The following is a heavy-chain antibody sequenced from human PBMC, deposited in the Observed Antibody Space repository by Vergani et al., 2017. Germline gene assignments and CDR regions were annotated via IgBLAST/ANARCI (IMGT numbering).Heavy chain of an antibody. CDR3: ARENGGNFYYYYRDV. V-gene: IGHV4-59*01. D-gene: IGHD3-16*01. J-gene: IGHJ6*03. CDR1: GGSISSYY. CDR2: IYDNGNT. Sequence: QVQLQESGPRLVKPSDTLTLTCTVSGGSISSYYWNWIRQPPGKGLEWIGYIYDNGNTNYNPSLKSRVTISVDTSKKQFSLKLSSVTAADTAAYYCARENGGNFYYYYRDVWGKGTTVTVSS.